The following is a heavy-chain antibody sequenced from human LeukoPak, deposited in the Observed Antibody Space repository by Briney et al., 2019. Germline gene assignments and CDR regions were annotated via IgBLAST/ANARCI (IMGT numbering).Heavy chain of an antibody. CDR3: SGICYDSSCDY. V-gene: IGHV4-59*01. CDR2: IYYSGST. CDR1: GGSISSYS. J-gene: IGHJ4*02. D-gene: IGHD3-22*01. Sequence: SETLSLTCTVSGGSISSYSRSWIRQPPGKGLEWIGYIYYSGSTNYNPSLKSRVIISVDNTSNHTPLKQSTMTAADTAAYYLSGICYDSSCDYWGQGRLVTVSS.